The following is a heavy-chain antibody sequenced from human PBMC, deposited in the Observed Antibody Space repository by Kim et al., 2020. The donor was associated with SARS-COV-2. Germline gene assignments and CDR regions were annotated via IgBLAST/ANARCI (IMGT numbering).Heavy chain of an antibody. D-gene: IGHD3-10*01. V-gene: IGHV3-30*18. J-gene: IGHJ3*01. Sequence: GGSLRLSCGASGFTFNNYAMHWVRQAPGKGLEWVAVISYDGSIKYYADSLKGQFTVSRDSSHNTLYLQMRSLRPEDTALYYCAKSSFFFWFGEGLSAFD. CDR2: ISYDGSIK. CDR1: GFTFNNYA. CDR3: AKSSFFFWFGEGLSAFD.